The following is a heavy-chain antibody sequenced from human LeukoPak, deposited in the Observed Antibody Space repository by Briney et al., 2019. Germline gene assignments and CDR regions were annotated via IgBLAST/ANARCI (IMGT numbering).Heavy chain of an antibody. D-gene: IGHD5-24*01. CDR1: GLTFRSFL. V-gene: IGHV3-7*01. J-gene: IGHJ4*02. Sequence: WGALRLSCAVSGLTFRSFLMSWVRQAPGEGLEGVANINQDGSEKYFVDSVKGRFTISRDNSKNSLHLQMNTLRAEDTALYYCARERDGRFFDYWGQGTLVTVSS. CDR2: INQDGSEK. CDR3: ARERDGRFFDY.